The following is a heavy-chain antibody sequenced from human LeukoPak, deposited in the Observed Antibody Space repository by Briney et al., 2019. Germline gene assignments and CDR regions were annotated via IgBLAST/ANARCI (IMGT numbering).Heavy chain of an antibody. V-gene: IGHV1-18*01. Sequence: GASVKVSCKASGYTFTSHGIAWVRQAPGQGLQWMGWISANNGDTSYSQKLQGRVTMTTDTSTNTAYMELRSLTSDDTAVYYCARDPPGLTLGSPGDYWGQGTLVIVSS. CDR3: ARDPPGLTLGSPGDY. CDR1: GYTFTSHG. D-gene: IGHD3-16*01. J-gene: IGHJ4*02. CDR2: ISANNGDT.